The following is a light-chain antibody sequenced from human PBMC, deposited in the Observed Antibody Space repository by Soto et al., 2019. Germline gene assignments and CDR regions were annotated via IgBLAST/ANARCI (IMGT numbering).Light chain of an antibody. CDR1: SSDTAGYNY. V-gene: IGLV2-14*01. J-gene: IGLJ1*01. CDR2: EVS. CDR3: SSYTTSNTPLYV. Sequence: SVLTQPASVSVSPGQSITISCTGTSSDTAGYNYVSWYQQHPGKAPKLMIYEVSNRPSGVSNRFSGSQSGNTASLTISGLQAEDEANYYCSSYTTSNTPLYVFGTGTKVTVL.